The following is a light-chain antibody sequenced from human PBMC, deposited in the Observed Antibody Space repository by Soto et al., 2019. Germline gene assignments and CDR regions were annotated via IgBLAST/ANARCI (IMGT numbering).Light chain of an antibody. V-gene: IGKV3-20*01. CDR2: GAS. CDR1: QSISRSN. Sequence: EIVVTQSPGTLSLSPWDRATLACRASQSISRSNLAWYQQKPGQAPRLLVYGASSRSTGIPDRFSGSGSGTDFTLTISRLEPEDFAVYYCQQYGSSPFTFGPGTKVDIK. CDR3: QQYGSSPFT. J-gene: IGKJ3*01.